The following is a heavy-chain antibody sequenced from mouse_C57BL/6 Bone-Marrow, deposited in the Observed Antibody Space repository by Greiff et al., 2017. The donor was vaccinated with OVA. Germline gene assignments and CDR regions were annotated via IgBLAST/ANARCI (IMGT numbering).Heavy chain of an antibody. CDR1: GFSFNTYA. D-gene: IGHD2-12*01. CDR2: IRSKSNNYAT. V-gene: IGHV10-1*01. J-gene: IGHJ3*01. CDR3: VRQGLYDVSWFAY. Sequence: EVHLVESGGGLVQPKGSLKLSCAASGFSFNTYAMNWVRQAPGKGLEWVARIRSKSNNYATYYADSVKDRFTISRDDSESMLYLQMNNLKTEDTAMYYCVRQGLYDVSWFAYWGQGTLVTVSA.